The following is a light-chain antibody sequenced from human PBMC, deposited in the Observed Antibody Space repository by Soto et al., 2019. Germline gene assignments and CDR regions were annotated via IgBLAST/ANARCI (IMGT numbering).Light chain of an antibody. CDR3: SSYTSSSTLV. J-gene: IGLJ2*01. Sequence: QSALTQPASVSGSPGQSITISCTGTSIDVGGHNYVSWYQQHPGKAPKLMIYEVSNRLSGVSNRFSGSKSGNTASLTISGLQAEDEADYYCSSYTSSSTLVFGGGTKLTVL. V-gene: IGLV2-14*01. CDR1: SIDVGGHNY. CDR2: EVS.